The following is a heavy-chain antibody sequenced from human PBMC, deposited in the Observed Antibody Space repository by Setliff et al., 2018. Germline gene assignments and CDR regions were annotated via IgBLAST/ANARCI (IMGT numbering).Heavy chain of an antibody. D-gene: IGHD5-12*01. J-gene: IGHJ4*02. CDR1: GGSISSSSYY. CDR3: ARQDSGWFDY. Sequence: PSETLSLTCTVSGGSISSSSYYWGWIRQPPGEGLEWIGSIYYSGSTYYNPSLKSRVTISVDTSKNQFSLKLSSVTAADTAVYYCARQDSGWFDYWGQGTLVTVSS. CDR2: IYYSGST. V-gene: IGHV4-39*01.